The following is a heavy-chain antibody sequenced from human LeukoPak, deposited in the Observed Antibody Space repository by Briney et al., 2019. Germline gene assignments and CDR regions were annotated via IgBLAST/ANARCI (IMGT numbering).Heavy chain of an antibody. CDR3: ARDPTGGPPDYLDQ. Sequence: GGSLRLSCTTSEFRFSDYAMHWVRQAPGKGPEWVAVISADEAHVIYRGSLRGRFTISKDQSKNTLFLQMDTLSPEDSAVYYCARDPTGGPPDYLDQWGQGTLVTVSS. V-gene: IGHV3-30*04. J-gene: IGHJ4*02. CDR1: EFRFSDYA. CDR2: ISADEAHV. D-gene: IGHD3-16*01.